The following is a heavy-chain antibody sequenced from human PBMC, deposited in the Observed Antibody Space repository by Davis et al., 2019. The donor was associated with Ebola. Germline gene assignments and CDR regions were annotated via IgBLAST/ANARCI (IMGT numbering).Heavy chain of an antibody. CDR1: EFTFSSYG. CDR2: IWYDGSKK. V-gene: IGHV3-33*01. CDR3: TRHVSGDFWYFDL. D-gene: IGHD4-17*01. J-gene: IGHJ2*01. Sequence: GESLKISCEASEFTFSSYGIHWVRQAPGKGLEWVAVIWYDGSKKYYADSVKGRFTISRDNSKNTLYLQMNSLRVEDTAVYYCTRHVSGDFWYFDLWGRGTLVTVSS.